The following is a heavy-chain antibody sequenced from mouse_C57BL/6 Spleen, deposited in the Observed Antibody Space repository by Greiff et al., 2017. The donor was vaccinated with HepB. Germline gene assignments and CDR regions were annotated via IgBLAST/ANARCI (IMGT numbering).Heavy chain of an antibody. Sequence: EVQLVESGPGLVKPSQSLSLTCSVTGYSITSGYYWNWIRQFPGNKLEWMGYISYDGSNNYNPSLKNRISITRDTSKNQFFLKLNSVTTEDTATYYCARDEGNYYGSRPFAYWGQGTLVTVSA. D-gene: IGHD1-1*01. CDR1: GYSITSGYY. V-gene: IGHV3-6*01. J-gene: IGHJ3*01. CDR3: ARDEGNYYGSRPFAY. CDR2: ISYDGSN.